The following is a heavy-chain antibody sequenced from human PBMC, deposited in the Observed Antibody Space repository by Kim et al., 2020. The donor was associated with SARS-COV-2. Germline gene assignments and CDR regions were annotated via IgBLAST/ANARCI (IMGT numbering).Heavy chain of an antibody. J-gene: IGHJ4*02. CDR2: ICYSGST. Sequence: SETLSLTCTVSGGSISSYYWSWIRHPPGKGLEWIGCICYSGSTNYNPSLKSRVTISVDTSKNQFSLKLSSVTAAATALCRCGGTYWGQGTLVTVSS. CDR3: GGTY. V-gene: IGHV4-59*08. CDR1: GGSISSYY.